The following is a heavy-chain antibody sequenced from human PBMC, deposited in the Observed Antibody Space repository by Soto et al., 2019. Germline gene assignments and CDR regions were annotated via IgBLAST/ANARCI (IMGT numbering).Heavy chain of an antibody. Sequence: QVQLQESGPGLVKPSQTLSLTCTVSGGSISSGGYYWSWIRQHPGKGLEWIGYIYYSGSTYYNPSHKSRVTTSVDTSKNQFSLKLSSVTAADTAVYYCARGGIAAAAPPDYWGQGTLVTVSS. J-gene: IGHJ4*02. CDR2: IYYSGST. V-gene: IGHV4-31*03. CDR1: GGSISSGGYY. D-gene: IGHD6-13*01. CDR3: ARGGIAAAAPPDY.